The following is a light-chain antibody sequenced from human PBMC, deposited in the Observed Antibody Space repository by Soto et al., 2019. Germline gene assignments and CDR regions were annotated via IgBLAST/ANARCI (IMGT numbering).Light chain of an antibody. CDR1: QSVSSSY. CDR2: GAS. J-gene: IGKJ1*01. V-gene: IGKV3-20*01. CDR3: QQSGISPGWT. Sequence: EIVLTQSPGTTSLSTGARATLSCRASQSVSSSYLAWYEQKPGQAPRLLIYGASSRATGIPDRCSGSGSGTDFTLTISRLEPEDFAVYYCQQSGISPGWTGGQVTKVDIK.